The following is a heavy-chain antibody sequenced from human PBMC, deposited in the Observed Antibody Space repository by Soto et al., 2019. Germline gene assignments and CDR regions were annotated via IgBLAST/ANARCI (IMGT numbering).Heavy chain of an antibody. Sequence: QVQLVESGGGLVKPGGSLRLSCAASGFAFSGYYMIWVRQAPGKGLEWVSYISGSSDYTNYADSVQGRFTISRDNAKNLLYLQMNSLRAEDTAMYYCGREYWGSPDYWGQGTLVTVSS. J-gene: IGHJ4*02. CDR2: ISGSSDYT. CDR1: GFAFSGYY. CDR3: GREYWGSPDY. V-gene: IGHV3-11*05. D-gene: IGHD7-27*01.